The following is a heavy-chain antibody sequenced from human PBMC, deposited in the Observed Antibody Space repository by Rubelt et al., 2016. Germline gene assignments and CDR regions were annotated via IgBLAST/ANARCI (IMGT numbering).Heavy chain of an antibody. CDR2: IYYSGST. CDR1: GGSFSGYY. V-gene: IGHV4-34*01. D-gene: IGHD2-2*02. CDR3: ARRLCSSTSCYSRFWFDP. Sequence: QVQLQQWGAGLLKPSETLSLTCAVYGGSFSGYYWSWIRQPPGKGLEWIGYIYYSGSTYYNPSLKCRVTISVDTSKTQFSLKLSSVTAADTAVYYCARRLCSSTSCYSRFWFDPWGQGTLVTVSS. J-gene: IGHJ5*02.